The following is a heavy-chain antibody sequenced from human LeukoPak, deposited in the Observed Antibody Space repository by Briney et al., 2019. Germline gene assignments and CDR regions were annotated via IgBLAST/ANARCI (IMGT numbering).Heavy chain of an antibody. CDR2: IYYSGST. CDR1: GYPINIDYS. CDR3: ARGSSSWYTVEGNWFDP. Sequence: SETLSLTCFVSGYPINIDYSWGWIRQPPGKGLEWIGYIYYSGSTNYNPSLKSRVTISVDTSKNQFSLKLSSVTAADTAVYYCARGSSSWYTVEGNWFDPWGQGTLVTVSS. J-gene: IGHJ5*02. V-gene: IGHV4-59*01. D-gene: IGHD6-13*01.